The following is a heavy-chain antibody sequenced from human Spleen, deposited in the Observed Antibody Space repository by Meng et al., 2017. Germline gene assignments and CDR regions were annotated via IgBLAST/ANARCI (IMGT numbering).Heavy chain of an antibody. CDR3: ARTEDSSGWYLGDAFDI. J-gene: IGHJ3*02. V-gene: IGHV5-51*01. CDR1: GYDFTSYW. Sequence: GESLKISCKGSGYDFTSYWIAWVRQIPGKGLEWMGIIYPDDSDTRYSSSFHGQVTISAEKSISTAYLHWSSLKASDTAMDYCARTEDSSGWYLGDAFDIWGQGTMVTVSS. CDR2: IYPDDSDT. D-gene: IGHD6-19*01.